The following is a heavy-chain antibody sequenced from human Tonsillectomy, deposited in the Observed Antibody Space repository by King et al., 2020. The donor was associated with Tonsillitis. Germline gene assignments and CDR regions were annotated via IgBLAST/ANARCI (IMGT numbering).Heavy chain of an antibody. Sequence: VQLVESGGGLVQPGRSLRLSCAASGFTFSDYTMSWVRQAPGKGLEWVSGISGSGGSTYFADSVKGRFTISRDNSKNTLYLQMNSLRSEETAVNYCAKLITVAGKDYWGQGTLVTVSS. D-gene: IGHD6-19*01. V-gene: IGHV3-23*04. J-gene: IGHJ4*02. CDR1: GFTFSDYT. CDR3: AKLITVAGKDY. CDR2: ISGSGGST.